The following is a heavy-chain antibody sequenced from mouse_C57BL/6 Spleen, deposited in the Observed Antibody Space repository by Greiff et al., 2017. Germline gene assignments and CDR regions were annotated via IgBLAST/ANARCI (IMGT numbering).Heavy chain of an antibody. Sequence: QVQLQQPGAELVKPGASVKLSCKASGYTFTSYWMHWVKQRPGRGLEWTGRIDPNSGGTKYNEKFKSKATLTVDKPSSTAYMQLSSLTSEDSAVYYCARLYYSNYVDYFDYWGQGTTLTVSS. CDR2: IDPNSGGT. V-gene: IGHV1-72*01. CDR3: ARLYYSNYVDYFDY. J-gene: IGHJ2*01. D-gene: IGHD2-5*01. CDR1: GYTFTSYW.